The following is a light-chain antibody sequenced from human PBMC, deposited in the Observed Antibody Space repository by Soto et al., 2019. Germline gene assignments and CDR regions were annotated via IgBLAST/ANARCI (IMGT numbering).Light chain of an antibody. V-gene: IGLV2-18*02. J-gene: IGLJ2*01. CDR3: SSYTSSSTPVV. Sequence: QSALTQPPSVSGSPGQSVTISCTGTSSDAGSYTRVSWYQQPPGTAPKLMIYEVRNRPSGVPDRFSGSKSGNTASLTISGLQAEDEADYYCSSYTSSSTPVVFGGGTKLTVL. CDR1: SSDAGSYTR. CDR2: EVR.